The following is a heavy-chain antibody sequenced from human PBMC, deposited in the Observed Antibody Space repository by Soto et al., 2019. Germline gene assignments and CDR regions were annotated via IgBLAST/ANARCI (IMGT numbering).Heavy chain of an antibody. CDR2: ISAYNGNT. Sequence: ASVKVSCKASGYTFTSYGISWVRQAPGQGLEWMGWISAYNGNTNYAQKLQGRVTMTTDTSTSTAYMELRSLRSDDTAVYYCARDGWHVVVLTAPRGAFDIWGQGTMVTVSS. CDR1: GYTFTSYG. D-gene: IGHD2-21*02. J-gene: IGHJ3*02. V-gene: IGHV1-18*01. CDR3: ARDGWHVVVLTAPRGAFDI.